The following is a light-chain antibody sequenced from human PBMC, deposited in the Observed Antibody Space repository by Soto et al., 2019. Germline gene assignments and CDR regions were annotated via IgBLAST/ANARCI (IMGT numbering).Light chain of an antibody. J-gene: IGLJ1*01. CDR2: DDS. V-gene: IGLV3-21*02. CDR3: QVWDNTNDHPVYV. CDR1: NIGSKS. Sequence: SYELTQPPSVSVAPGQTASITCGGSNIGSKSVQWYRQKPGQAPLLVVNDDSDRPSGIPERFSGSNSGNTATLTISRVEAGDEGDYYCQVWDNTNDHPVYVFGTGTKLTVL.